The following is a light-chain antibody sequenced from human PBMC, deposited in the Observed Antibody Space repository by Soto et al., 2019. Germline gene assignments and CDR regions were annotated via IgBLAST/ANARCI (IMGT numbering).Light chain of an antibody. CDR1: SSDVGAYNY. CDR3: GSYTTSSNYV. J-gene: IGLJ1*01. CDR2: DVS. V-gene: IGLV2-14*01. Sequence: QSALAQPASVSGSPGQSITISCTGTSSDVGAYNYVSWYQQHPGKAPKLMIYDVSHRPSGVSHRFSGSKSGNTASLTISGLQAEDEADYYCGSYTTSSNYVFGTGTKV.